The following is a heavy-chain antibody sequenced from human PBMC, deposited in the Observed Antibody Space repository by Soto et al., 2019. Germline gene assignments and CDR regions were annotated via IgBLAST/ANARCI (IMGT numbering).Heavy chain of an antibody. CDR2: ISYDGSNK. CDR3: AREGVRWDMYRPYYYYYGMDV. V-gene: IGHV3-30-3*01. D-gene: IGHD1-26*01. Sequence: QVQLVESGGGVVQTGRSLRLSCAASGFTFSSYAMHWVRQAPGKGLEWVAVISYDGSNKYYADSVKGRFTISRDNSKNTLYLQMNSLRAEDTAVYYCAREGVRWDMYRPYYYYYGMDVWGQGTTVTVSS. J-gene: IGHJ6*02. CDR1: GFTFSSYA.